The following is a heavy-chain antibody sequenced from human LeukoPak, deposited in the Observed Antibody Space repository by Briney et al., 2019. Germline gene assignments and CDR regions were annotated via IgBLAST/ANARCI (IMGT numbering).Heavy chain of an antibody. CDR3: ARGRPLTYDGSGYYFYDY. Sequence: SETLSLTCAVYGGAFSGNFWTWIRQPPGKGLEWIGEINHRGSTNYNPSLKSRVTISVDTSKNHFYLKLSSVSAADTAVYYCARGRPLTYDGSGYYFYDYWGQGTPVTVSS. D-gene: IGHD3-22*01. V-gene: IGHV4-34*01. CDR2: INHRGST. J-gene: IGHJ4*02. CDR1: GGAFSGNF.